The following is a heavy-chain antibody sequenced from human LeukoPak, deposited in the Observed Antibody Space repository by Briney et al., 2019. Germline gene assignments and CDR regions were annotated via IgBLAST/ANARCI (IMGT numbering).Heavy chain of an antibody. D-gene: IGHD3-22*01. J-gene: IGHJ4*02. Sequence: PGGSLRLSCAASGFTFSSYWMSWVRQAPGKGLEWVANIKQDGSEKYYVDSVKGRFTISRDNAKNSLYLQMNSLRAEDTAVYYCARAKYYYDSRGYYYYWGQGTLVTVSS. CDR1: GFTFSSYW. CDR2: IKQDGSEK. CDR3: ARAKYYYDSRGYYYY. V-gene: IGHV3-7*01.